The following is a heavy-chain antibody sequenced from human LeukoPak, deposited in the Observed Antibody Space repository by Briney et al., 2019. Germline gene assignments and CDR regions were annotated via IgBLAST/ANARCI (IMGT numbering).Heavy chain of an antibody. CDR1: GYSFTSYW. V-gene: IGHV5-51*01. CDR3: ARQAIVVVPAAIREYYYYMDV. Sequence: GASLKISCKGSGYSFTSYWIGWVRPMPGKGLEWMGIIYPGDSDTRYSPSFQGQVTISADKSISTAYLQWSSLKASDTAMYYCARQAIVVVPAAIREYYYYMDVWGKGTTVTVSS. CDR2: IYPGDSDT. D-gene: IGHD2-2*02. J-gene: IGHJ6*03.